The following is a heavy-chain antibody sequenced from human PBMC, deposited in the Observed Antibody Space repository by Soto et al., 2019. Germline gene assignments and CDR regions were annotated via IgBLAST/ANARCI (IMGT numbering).Heavy chain of an antibody. Sequence: GSLSLSCAASGFTFSSYSMNWVRQAPGKGLAWVSSISSSSSYIYYADSVKGRFTISRDNAKNSLYLQMNSLRAEDTAVYYCARDFWYDSSGYYYGAPYYFDYWGQGTLVTVSS. CDR1: GFTFSSYS. D-gene: IGHD3-22*01. CDR3: ARDFWYDSSGYYYGAPYYFDY. V-gene: IGHV3-21*01. J-gene: IGHJ4*02. CDR2: ISSSSSYI.